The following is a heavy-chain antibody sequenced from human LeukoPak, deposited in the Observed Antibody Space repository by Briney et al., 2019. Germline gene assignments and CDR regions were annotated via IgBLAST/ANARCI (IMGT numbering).Heavy chain of an antibody. CDR1: GYTFISYG. V-gene: IGHV1-18*01. CDR2: ISAYNGNT. Sequence: ASVKVSCKASGYTFISYGISWVRQAPGQGLEWMGWISAYNGNTNYAQKLQGRVTMTTDTSTSTAYMELRSLRSDDTAVYYCARMVDSSSWYNFLPYPENFDYWGQGTLVTVSS. D-gene: IGHD6-13*01. J-gene: IGHJ4*02. CDR3: ARMVDSSSWYNFLPYPENFDY.